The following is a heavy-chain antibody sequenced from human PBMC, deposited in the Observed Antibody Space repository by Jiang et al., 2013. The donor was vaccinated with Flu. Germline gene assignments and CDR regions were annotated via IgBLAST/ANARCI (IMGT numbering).Heavy chain of an antibody. J-gene: IGHJ4*02. D-gene: IGHD5-18*01. Sequence: GAEVKKPGSSVKVSCKASGGTLTSYGISWVRQAPGQGLEWMGGIIPIFGTSDFAQNFQGRLTITADESTSTAYMELSGLRSDDTAVYYCARGVGGYSHGYILYWGQGTLVTVSS. CDR1: GGTLTSYG. CDR2: IIPIFGTS. V-gene: IGHV1-69*01. CDR3: ARGVGGYSHGYILY.